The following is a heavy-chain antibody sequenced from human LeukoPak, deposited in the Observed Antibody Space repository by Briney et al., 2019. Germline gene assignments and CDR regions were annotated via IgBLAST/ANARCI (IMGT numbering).Heavy chain of an antibody. CDR3: AKDAYGDYNAFDI. D-gene: IGHD4-17*01. V-gene: IGHV3-21*01. J-gene: IGHJ3*02. CDR1: GFTFSSYS. Sequence: GGTLRLSCAASGFTFSSYSMNWVRQAPGKGLEWVSSISSSSRDIYYADSVKGRFTISRDNSKNTLYLQMNSLRAEDTAVYYCAKDAYGDYNAFDIWGQGTMVTVSS. CDR2: ISSSSRDI.